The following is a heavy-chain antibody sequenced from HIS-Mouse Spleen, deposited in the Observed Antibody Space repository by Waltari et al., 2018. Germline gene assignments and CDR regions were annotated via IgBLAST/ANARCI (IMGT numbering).Heavy chain of an antibody. D-gene: IGHD6-6*01. Sequence: QVQLVQSGAEVKKPGASVKVSCKASGYTFTGYYMHWVRQAPGQGLEWMGWINPNSGGTNYAQKFQGRVTMTRDTSISTAYMELSRLRSDDTAVYYCARVIAARPYYYGMDVWGQGTTVTVSS. CDR1: GYTFTGYY. CDR3: ARVIAARPYYYGMDV. CDR2: INPNSGGT. J-gene: IGHJ6*02. V-gene: IGHV1-2*02.